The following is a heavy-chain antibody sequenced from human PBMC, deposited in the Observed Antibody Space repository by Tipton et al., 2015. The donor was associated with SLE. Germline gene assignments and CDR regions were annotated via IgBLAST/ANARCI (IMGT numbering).Heavy chain of an antibody. V-gene: IGHV4-59*11. CDR2: IYYSGST. Sequence: LRLSCTVSGGSISSHYWSWIRQPPGKGLECIGYIYYSGSTYYNPSLKSRVTISVDTSKNQFSLKLSSVTAADTAVYYCARSYSSGYPFDYWGQGTLVTVSS. D-gene: IGHD3-22*01. CDR3: ARSYSSGYPFDY. CDR1: GGSISSHY. J-gene: IGHJ4*02.